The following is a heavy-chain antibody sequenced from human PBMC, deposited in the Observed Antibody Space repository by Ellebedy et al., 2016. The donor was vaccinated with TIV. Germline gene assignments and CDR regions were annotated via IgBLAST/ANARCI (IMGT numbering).Heavy chain of an antibody. CDR1: GGSISSSSYY. CDR2: IYYSGST. CDR3: ARVEMATIGSAYYFDY. V-gene: IGHV4-39*07. D-gene: IGHD5-24*01. Sequence: SETLSLTXTVSGGSISSSSYYWGWIRQPPGKGLEWIGSIYYSGSTYYNPSLKSRVTISVDTSKNQFSLKLSSVTAADTAVYYCARVEMATIGSAYYFDYWGQGTLVTVSS. J-gene: IGHJ4*02.